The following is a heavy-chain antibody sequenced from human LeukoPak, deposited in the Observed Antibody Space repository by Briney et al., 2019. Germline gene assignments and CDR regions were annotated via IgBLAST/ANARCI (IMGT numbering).Heavy chain of an antibody. V-gene: IGHV4-59*01. CDR3: ARGRPLYYYYYMDV. Sequence: PSETLSLTCTVSGGSISSYYWSWIRQPPGKGLEWIGYIYYSGSTNYNPSLKSRVTISVDTSKNQSSLKLSSVTAADTAVYYCARGRPLYYYYYMDVWGKGTTVTVSS. J-gene: IGHJ6*03. CDR2: IYYSGST. CDR1: GGSISSYY.